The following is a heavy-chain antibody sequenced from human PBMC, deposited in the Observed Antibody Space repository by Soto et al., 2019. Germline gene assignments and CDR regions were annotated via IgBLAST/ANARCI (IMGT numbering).Heavy chain of an antibody. V-gene: IGHV1-69*01. D-gene: IGHD5-18*01. Sequence: QVQLVQSGAEVKKPGSSVTVSCKTSGGTFSKDAINWVRQAPGQGLEWMGLLIPVFGSPIYAQKFQVRIRMTADESTSTAFMDLSSLRSEDTAVYYCTRVLGYTFEPGKTRYYAMDVWGQGTTVSVSS. J-gene: IGHJ6*02. CDR1: GGTFSKDA. CDR2: LIPVFGSP. CDR3: TRVLGYTFEPGKTRYYAMDV.